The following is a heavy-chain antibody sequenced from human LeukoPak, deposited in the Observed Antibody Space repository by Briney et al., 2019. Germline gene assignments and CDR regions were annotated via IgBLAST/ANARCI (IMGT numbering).Heavy chain of an antibody. D-gene: IGHD2-2*01. J-gene: IGHJ4*02. CDR1: GFAFDEHG. V-gene: IGHV3-20*04. CDR3: ARAPITSRFYFDC. CDR2: INWSGGST. Sequence: TGGSLRLSCTASGFAFDEHGITWGRQVPGKGPEWGSGINWSGGSTGYAKPWRGRFTISRDNAENSMYLQMDSLRAENTALYYCARAPITSRFYFDCGGQGTLVTVSA.